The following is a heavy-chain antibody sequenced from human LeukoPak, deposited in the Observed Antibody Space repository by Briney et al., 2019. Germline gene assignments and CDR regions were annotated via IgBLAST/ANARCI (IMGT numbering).Heavy chain of an antibody. CDR1: GGSISSYY. Sequence: NPSQTLSLTCTVSGGSISSYYWSWIRHPPGKGMGWLAYISDIGSINSNPSLRSRVTISLGTAKYQFSLKLCFVTAADTVVYYCAGHRPRITVDFWGQGTLVTVSS. V-gene: IGHV4-59*08. J-gene: IGHJ4*02. CDR2: ISDIGSI. CDR3: AGHRPRITVDF. D-gene: IGHD3-10*01.